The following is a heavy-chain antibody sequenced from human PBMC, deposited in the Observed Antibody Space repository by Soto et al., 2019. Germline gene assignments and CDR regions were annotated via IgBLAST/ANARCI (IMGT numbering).Heavy chain of an antibody. CDR2: INHSGST. D-gene: IGHD2-21*01. CDR3: AREKPIVNYYYYYMDV. CDR1: GGSFSGYY. J-gene: IGHJ6*03. V-gene: IGHV4-34*01. Sequence: SETLSLTCAVYGGSFSGYYWSWIRKPPGKGLEWIGEINHSGSTNYNPSLKSRVTISVDTSKNQFSLRLSSVTAADTAVYYCAREKPIVNYYYYYMDVWGKGTTVTVSS.